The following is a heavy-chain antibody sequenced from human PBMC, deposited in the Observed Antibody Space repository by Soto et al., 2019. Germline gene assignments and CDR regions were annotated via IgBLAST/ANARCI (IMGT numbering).Heavy chain of an antibody. J-gene: IGHJ4*02. CDR2: ISGSGGDT. Sequence: EVQLLESAGGLVQPGGSLRLSCSASGFTFTSYAMSWVRQAPGKGLEWVSGISGSGGDTKSADSVKGRFTISRDNFKNMLYLQMNSLRAEDTAVYYCAKHDFWTLYNTGLDSWGQGTLVTVSS. D-gene: IGHD3-3*01. CDR1: GFTFTSYA. V-gene: IGHV3-23*01. CDR3: AKHDFWTLYNTGLDS.